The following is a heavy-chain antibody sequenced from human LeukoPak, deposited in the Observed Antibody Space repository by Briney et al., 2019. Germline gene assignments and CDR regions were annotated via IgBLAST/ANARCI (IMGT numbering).Heavy chain of an antibody. Sequence: SETLSLTCTVSGGXISNYYCSWIRQPPGKGLEWIASFYHSGSTNYNPSYSPSLKSRVTISVDTSKNQFSLKLTSVTAADTAVYYCARGSYDSSGYYWAYYFDYWGQGTLVTVSS. CDR2: FYHSGST. CDR3: ARGSYDSSGYYWAYYFDY. CDR1: GGXISNYY. D-gene: IGHD3-22*01. V-gene: IGHV4-59*01. J-gene: IGHJ4*02.